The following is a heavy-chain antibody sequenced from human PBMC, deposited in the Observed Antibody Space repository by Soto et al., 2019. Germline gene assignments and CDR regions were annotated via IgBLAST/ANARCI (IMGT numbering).Heavy chain of an antibody. Sequence: PGGSLRLSCAAAGFTFTNYWIHWVRQAPGKGLVWVSRINGDGSYTFYADSVKGRFAISRDNAKNTVYLHMNSLRAEDTAVYYCARGIQYRYGMDVWGQGTTVTVSS. J-gene: IGHJ6*02. V-gene: IGHV3-74*01. D-gene: IGHD4-4*01. CDR3: ARGIQYRYGMDV. CDR2: INGDGSYT. CDR1: GFTFTNYW.